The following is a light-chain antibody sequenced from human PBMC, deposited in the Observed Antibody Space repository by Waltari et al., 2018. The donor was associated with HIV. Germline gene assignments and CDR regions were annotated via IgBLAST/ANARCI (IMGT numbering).Light chain of an antibody. Sequence: ETPPTPHPAFLSATRGDKLHIPCQASQDIDDAMKWYQTKPGEAAIFIIQEATSLVPGIPPRISGSEYGTDVTLTINNVESEEAAYYFCLQQDNFPGTFGQGTKVEI. CDR1: QDIDDA. J-gene: IGKJ1*01. V-gene: IGKV5-2*01. CDR2: EAT. CDR3: LQQDNFPGT.